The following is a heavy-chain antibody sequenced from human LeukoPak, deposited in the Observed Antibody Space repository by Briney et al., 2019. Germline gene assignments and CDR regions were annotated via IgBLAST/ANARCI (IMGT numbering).Heavy chain of an antibody. J-gene: IGHJ3*02. CDR3: AREAYDSSGYGAFDI. Sequence: SETLSLTCTVSGGSISSYYWSWLRQPPGKGLEWIGYIYYSGSTNYNPSLKSRVTISVDTSKNQFSLKLSSVTAADTAVYYCAREAYDSSGYGAFDICGQGTMVTVSS. D-gene: IGHD3-22*01. CDR1: GGSISSYY. CDR2: IYYSGST. V-gene: IGHV4-59*01.